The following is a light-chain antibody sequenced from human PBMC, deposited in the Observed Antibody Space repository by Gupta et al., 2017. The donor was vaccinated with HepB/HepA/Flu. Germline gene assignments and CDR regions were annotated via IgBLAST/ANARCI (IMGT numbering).Light chain of an antibody. CDR3: QQSYSTRWT. CDR1: QSISSY. CDR2: AAS. J-gene: IGKJ1*01. V-gene: IGKV1-39*01. Sequence: DIQMTQSPSSLSASVGDRVTITCRASQSISSYLKCYHQQPGKASKLLIYAASSLQSGVPARFSGSGSGTDFTLTISSLQPEDFATYYCQQSYSTRWTFGQGTKVEIK.